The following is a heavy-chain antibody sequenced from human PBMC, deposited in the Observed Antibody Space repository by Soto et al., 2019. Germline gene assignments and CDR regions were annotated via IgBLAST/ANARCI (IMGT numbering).Heavy chain of an antibody. CDR2: IYWDGIE. J-gene: IGHJ4*02. D-gene: IGHD2-15*01. Sequence: QITLKESGPTLVTPTQTLTLTCTVSGFSLTPSGVGVGWIRQPPGKAPEWLALIYWDGIERYSPSLRSRLTITMDTSKNQVVLTMTTMDPVDTATYYCAHSPCSGGTCYLFAHWGQGTPVIVSS. V-gene: IGHV2-5*02. CDR1: GFSLTPSGVG. CDR3: AHSPCSGGTCYLFAH.